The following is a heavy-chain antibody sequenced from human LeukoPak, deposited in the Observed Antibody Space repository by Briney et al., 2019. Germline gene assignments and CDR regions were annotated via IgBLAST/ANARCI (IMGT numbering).Heavy chain of an antibody. V-gene: IGHV3-23*01. CDR2: ISGSGGST. D-gene: IGHD3-16*01. CDR1: GFTFSSYA. CDR3: AKDRVSSASPRGAWFDP. J-gene: IGHJ5*02. Sequence: PGGSLRLSCAASGFTFSSYAMSWVRQAPGKGLEWVSAISGSGGSTYYADSVKGRFTISRDKSKNTLYLQMNSLRAEDTAVYYCAKDRVSSASPRGAWFDPWGQGTLVTVSS.